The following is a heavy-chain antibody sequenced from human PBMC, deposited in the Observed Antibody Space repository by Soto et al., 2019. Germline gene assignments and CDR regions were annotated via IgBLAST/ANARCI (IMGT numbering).Heavy chain of an antibody. V-gene: IGHV1-18*01. Sequence: QGHLVQSGAEVKKPGASVKVSCKASGYTFTRYGISWVRQAPGQGLEWMGWISGYNGATNYAQNPQGRVTMTIDTSTTTAYMELRSLTSDDTAVYYCAKNGQPPYYYYGLDVWGQGTTVTVSS. CDR2: ISGYNGAT. D-gene: IGHD2-8*01. CDR1: GYTFTRYG. CDR3: AKNGQPPYYYYGLDV. J-gene: IGHJ6*02.